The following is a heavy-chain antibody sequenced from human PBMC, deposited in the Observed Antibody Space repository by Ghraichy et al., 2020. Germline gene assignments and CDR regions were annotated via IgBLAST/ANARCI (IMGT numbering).Heavy chain of an antibody. CDR3: ARHYYDTRFYDY. Sequence: ASVKVSCKASGYTFTSYAMHWVRQAPGQRLEWMGWINAGNGNTKYSQKFQGRVTITRDTSASTAYMELSSLRSEDTAVYYCARHYYDTRFYDYWGQGTLVTVSS. D-gene: IGHD3-22*01. CDR1: GYTFTSYA. CDR2: INAGNGNT. J-gene: IGHJ4*02. V-gene: IGHV1-3*01.